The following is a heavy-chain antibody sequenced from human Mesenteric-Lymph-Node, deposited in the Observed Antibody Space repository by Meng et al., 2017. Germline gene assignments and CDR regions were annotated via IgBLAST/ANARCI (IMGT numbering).Heavy chain of an antibody. V-gene: IGHV4-39*01. CDR1: GGSISSSTYY. CDR3: ARLWFGERPPDY. CDR2: IYYSGRT. D-gene: IGHD3-10*01. Sequence: QLQLQESGPGLVKPSETLSLTFTASGGSISSSTYYWGWIRQPPGKGLEWIGSIYYSGRTYYNPSLKSRVTMSVDTSKNQFSLKLSSVTAADTAVYYCARLWFGERPPDYCGQGTLVTVSS. J-gene: IGHJ4*02.